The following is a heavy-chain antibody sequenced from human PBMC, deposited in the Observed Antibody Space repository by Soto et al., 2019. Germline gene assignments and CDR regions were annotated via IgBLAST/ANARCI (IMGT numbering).Heavy chain of an antibody. CDR1: GGSISNYY. Sequence: QVQLQESGPGLVKPSETLSLTCTVSGGSISNYYWSWIRQPPGTGLEWIGYIYYSGSTNYNPSLKSRVTISVDTSKNQFSLKLSSLTAADTAVYYCARHESVSDGNWFESWGQGTLVTVSS. CDR2: IYYSGST. CDR3: ARHESVSDGNWFES. J-gene: IGHJ5*01. D-gene: IGHD2-21*02. V-gene: IGHV4-59*08.